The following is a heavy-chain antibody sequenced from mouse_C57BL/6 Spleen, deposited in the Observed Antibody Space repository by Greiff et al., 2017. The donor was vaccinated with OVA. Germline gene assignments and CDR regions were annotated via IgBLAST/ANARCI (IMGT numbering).Heavy chain of an antibody. V-gene: IGHV10-1*01. D-gene: IGHD2-4*01. CDR1: GFSFNTYA. CDR2: IRSKSNNYAT. Sequence: EVKLMESGGGLVQPKGSLKLSCAASGFSFNTYAMNWVRQAPGKGLEWVARIRSKSNNYATYYADSVKDRFTISRDDSESMLYLQMNNLKTEDTAMYDCVRHAYYDYFYAMDYWGQGTSVTVSS. J-gene: IGHJ4*01. CDR3: VRHAYYDYFYAMDY.